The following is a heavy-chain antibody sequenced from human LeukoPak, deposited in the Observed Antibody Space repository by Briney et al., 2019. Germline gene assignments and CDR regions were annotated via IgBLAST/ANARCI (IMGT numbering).Heavy chain of an antibody. CDR1: GFTFSSSS. V-gene: IGHV3-21*01. CDR3: ARDGTTVTNGGSYFQH. D-gene: IGHD4-17*01. J-gene: IGHJ1*01. CDR2: ISSSNSYI. Sequence: GGSLTPSCAASGFTFSSSSMNWVRQAPGKGLEWVSSISSSNSYINYADSVKGRFTISRDNAKNSLYLQMNSLRAEDTAVYYCARDGTTVTNGGSYFQHWGQGTLVTVSS.